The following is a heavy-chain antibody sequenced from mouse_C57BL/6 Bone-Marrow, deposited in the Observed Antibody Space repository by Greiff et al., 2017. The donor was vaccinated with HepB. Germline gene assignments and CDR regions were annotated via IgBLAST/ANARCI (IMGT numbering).Heavy chain of an antibody. V-gene: IGHV5-6*01. CDR1: GFTFSSYG. CDR3: ARLGYYGSSYDYYAMDY. J-gene: IGHJ4*01. Sequence: EVKLMESGGDLVKPGGSLKLSCAASGFTFSSYGMSWVRQTPDKRLEWVATISSGGSYTYYPDSVKGRFTISRDNAKNTLYLQMSSLKSEDTAMYYCARLGYYGSSYDYYAMDYWGQGTSVTVSS. D-gene: IGHD1-1*01. CDR2: ISSGGSYT.